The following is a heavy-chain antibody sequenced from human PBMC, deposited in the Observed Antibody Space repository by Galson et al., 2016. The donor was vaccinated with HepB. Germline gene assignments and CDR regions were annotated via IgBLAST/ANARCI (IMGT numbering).Heavy chain of an antibody. J-gene: IGHJ4*02. CDR1: EFTFNNCP. V-gene: IGHV3-30-3*01. CDR3: AREWELGGCFDY. D-gene: IGHD1-26*01. CDR2: LSHDGVTK. Sequence: SLRLSCAASEFTFNNCPLHWIRQAPGKGLEWVAVLSHDGVTKFYADSVRARFTISRDKSKTTVYLQMDGLSAEDTAVYYCAREWELGGCFDYWGQGTLVTVSS.